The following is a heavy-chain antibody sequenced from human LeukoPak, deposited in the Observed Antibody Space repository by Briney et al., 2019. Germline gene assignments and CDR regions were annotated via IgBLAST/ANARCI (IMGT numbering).Heavy chain of an antibody. CDR1: GGSFSGYY. CDR2: INHSGST. D-gene: IGHD3-9*01. V-gene: IGHV4-34*01. J-gene: IGHJ6*02. CDR3: ARGSIGFDWLLYYHYYYGMDV. Sequence: SETLSLTCAVYGGSFSGYYWSWIRQPPGKGLEWIGEINHSGSTNYNPSLKSRVTISVDTSKNQFSLKLSSVTAADTAVYYCARGSIGFDWLLYYHYYYGMDVWGQGTTVTVSS.